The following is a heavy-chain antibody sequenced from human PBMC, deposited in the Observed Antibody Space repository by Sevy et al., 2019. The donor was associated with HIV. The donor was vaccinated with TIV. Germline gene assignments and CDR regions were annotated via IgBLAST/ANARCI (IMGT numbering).Heavy chain of an antibody. CDR1: GFTFSSYG. CDR2: ISYDGSNK. J-gene: IGHJ4*02. CDR3: AKEESDIVVVVAATHGDYEGFYFDY. D-gene: IGHD2-15*01. Sequence: GGSLRLSCAASGFTFSSYGMHWVRQAPGKGLEWVAVISYDGSNKYYADSVKGRFTISRDNSKNTLYLQMNSLTAEDTAVYYCAKEESDIVVVVAATHGDYEGFYFDYWGQGTLVTVSS. V-gene: IGHV3-30*18.